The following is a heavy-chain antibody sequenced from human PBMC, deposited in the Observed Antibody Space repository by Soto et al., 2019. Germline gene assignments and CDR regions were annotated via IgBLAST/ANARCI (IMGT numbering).Heavy chain of an antibody. Sequence: GASVKVSCKVSGYTLTELSMHWVRQAPGKGLEWMGGFDPEDGETIYAQKFQGRVTMTEDTSTDTAYMELSSLSSEDTAVYYCAKHTGSSYGPFDPWGQGTLVTVSS. J-gene: IGHJ5*02. CDR2: FDPEDGET. CDR1: GYTLTELS. D-gene: IGHD5-18*01. V-gene: IGHV1-24*01. CDR3: AKHTGSSYGPFDP.